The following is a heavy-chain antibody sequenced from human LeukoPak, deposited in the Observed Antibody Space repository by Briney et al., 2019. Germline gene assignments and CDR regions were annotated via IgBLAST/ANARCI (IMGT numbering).Heavy chain of an antibody. CDR1: GFTFSSYG. V-gene: IGHV3-30*18. D-gene: IGHD3-9*01. Sequence: GRSLRPSCAASGFTFSSYGTHWVRQAPGKGLEWVAVISYDGSNKYYADSVKGRFTISRDNSKNTLYLQMNSLRAEDTAVYYCANAEGFFDWLVPFDYWGQGTLVTVSS. CDR3: ANAEGFFDWLVPFDY. CDR2: ISYDGSNK. J-gene: IGHJ4*02.